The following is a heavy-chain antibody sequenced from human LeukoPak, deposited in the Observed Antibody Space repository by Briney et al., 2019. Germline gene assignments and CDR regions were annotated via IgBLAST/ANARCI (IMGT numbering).Heavy chain of an antibody. Sequence: PGGSLRLSCAASGFTFSSYAMSWVRQAPGKGLEWVSAISGSGGSTYYADSVKGRFTISRENAKNSLYLQMNSLRAGDTAVYYCARGGRGSSWFDNWGQGTLVTVSS. CDR2: ISGSGGST. J-gene: IGHJ4*02. D-gene: IGHD6-13*01. CDR1: GFTFSSYA. V-gene: IGHV3-23*01. CDR3: ARGGRGSSWFDN.